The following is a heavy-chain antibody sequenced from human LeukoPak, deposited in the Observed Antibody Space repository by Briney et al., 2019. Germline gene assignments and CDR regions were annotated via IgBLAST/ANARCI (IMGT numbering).Heavy chain of an antibody. J-gene: IGHJ5*02. CDR2: IWYDGSNK. Sequence: PGGSLRLSCAASGFTFSSYGMHWVRQAPGKGLEWVAVIWYDGSNKYYADSVKGRFTISRGNSKNTLYLQMNSLRAEDTAVYYCARAFYCSSTSCYTNWFDPWGQGTLVTVSS. CDR1: GFTFSSYG. CDR3: ARAFYCSSTSCYTNWFDP. V-gene: IGHV3-33*01. D-gene: IGHD2-2*01.